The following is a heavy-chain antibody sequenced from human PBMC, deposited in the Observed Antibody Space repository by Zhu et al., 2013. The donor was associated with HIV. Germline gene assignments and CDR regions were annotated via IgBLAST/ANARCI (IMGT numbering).Heavy chain of an antibody. Sequence: QVQLVQSGAEVKRPGASVKVSCKASGYSFTSYYIHWVRQAPGQGLEWMGIINPSGDITSYAQNFQGRVTMTRDTSTSTVYMELSSLRSEDTAVYYCARVLWSGYPYGMDVWGQGTTVTVSS. CDR2: INPSGDIT. D-gene: IGHD3-3*01. CDR3: ARVLWSGYPYGMDV. J-gene: IGHJ6*02. CDR1: GYSFTSYY. V-gene: IGHV1-46*01.